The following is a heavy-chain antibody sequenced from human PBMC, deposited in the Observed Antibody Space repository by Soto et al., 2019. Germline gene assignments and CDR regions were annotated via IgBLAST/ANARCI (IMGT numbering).Heavy chain of an antibody. D-gene: IGHD1-1*01. J-gene: IGHJ4*02. V-gene: IGHV1-18*01. CDR3: ARGRYGDY. CDR1: CYTFTSDG. Sequence: QVHLVQSGAEVKKPGASVKVSCKASCYTFTSDGITWVRQAPGQGLEWMGWISAHNGNTAYAQKLQGRVIVTRDTSPSTAYMELRSLISEETAVYYCARGRYGDYWGPGDRVNVSS. CDR2: ISAHNGNT.